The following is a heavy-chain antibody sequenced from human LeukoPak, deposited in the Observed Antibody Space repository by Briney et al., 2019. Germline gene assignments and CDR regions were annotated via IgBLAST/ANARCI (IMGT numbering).Heavy chain of an antibody. Sequence: GGSLRLSCAASGFTFSNYAMTWVRQAPGKGLEWVSTISGTGGSTYYADSVKGRFTTSRDNSKNTLYLQMNSLRAEDTAVYYCAKRETVLLWFGESHAVDYWGQGTLVTVSS. V-gene: IGHV3-23*01. CDR2: ISGTGGST. D-gene: IGHD3-10*01. CDR3: AKRETVLLWFGESHAVDY. J-gene: IGHJ4*02. CDR1: GFTFSNYA.